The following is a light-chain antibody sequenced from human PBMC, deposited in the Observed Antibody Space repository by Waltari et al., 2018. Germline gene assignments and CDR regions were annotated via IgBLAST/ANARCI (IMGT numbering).Light chain of an antibody. V-gene: IGKV3-15*01. J-gene: IGKJ1*01. CDR1: QSVRNN. CDR3: QQYNNWPPWT. Sequence: EIVMTQSPATLSVSPGERATLSCRASQSVRNNLVWYQQKPGQAPRLLIYGASTRVTGIPARFSGSGSGTEFTLTISSLQSEDFAVYYCQQYNNWPPWTFGQGTKVAIK. CDR2: GAS.